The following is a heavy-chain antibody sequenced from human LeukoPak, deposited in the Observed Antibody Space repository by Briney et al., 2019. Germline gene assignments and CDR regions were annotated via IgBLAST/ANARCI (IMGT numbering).Heavy chain of an antibody. Sequence: SETLSLTCAVSGGSISSSNWWSWVRQTPGKGLEWIGEIYHSGSTNYNPSLKSRVTILVDKSKNQFSLKLSSVPAADTAVYYCARDISSNYDILTGYPSGWFDPWGQGTLVTVSS. D-gene: IGHD3-9*01. CDR2: IYHSGST. CDR1: GGSISSSNW. V-gene: IGHV4-4*02. CDR3: ARDISSNYDILTGYPSGWFDP. J-gene: IGHJ5*02.